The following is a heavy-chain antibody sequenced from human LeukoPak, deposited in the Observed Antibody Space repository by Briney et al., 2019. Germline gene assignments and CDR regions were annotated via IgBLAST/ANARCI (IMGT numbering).Heavy chain of an antibody. V-gene: IGHV3-30*18. Sequence: PGGSLRLSCAASGFTFSSYWMSWVRQAPGKGLEWVAVISYDGSNKYYADSVKGRFTISRDNSKNTLYLQMNSLRAEDTAVYYCAKDGDFWSGYQYYYMDVWGKGTTVTVSS. CDR3: AKDGDFWSGYQYYYMDV. J-gene: IGHJ6*03. CDR1: GFTFSSYW. CDR2: ISYDGSNK. D-gene: IGHD3-3*01.